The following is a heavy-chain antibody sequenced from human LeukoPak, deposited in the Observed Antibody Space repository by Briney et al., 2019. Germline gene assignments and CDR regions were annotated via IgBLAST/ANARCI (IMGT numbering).Heavy chain of an antibody. D-gene: IGHD1-26*01. Sequence: SETLSLTCTVSGDSVSSGGNYWSWIRQHPGKGLEWIGYIYYSGSTSYNPSLNSRVTISVDTSKNQFSLKLNSVTAADTAVYYCARLFHPALSGNYPFDYWGQGTLVTVSS. J-gene: IGHJ4*02. V-gene: IGHV4-61*08. CDR3: ARLFHPALSGNYPFDY. CDR1: GDSVSSGGNY. CDR2: IYYSGST.